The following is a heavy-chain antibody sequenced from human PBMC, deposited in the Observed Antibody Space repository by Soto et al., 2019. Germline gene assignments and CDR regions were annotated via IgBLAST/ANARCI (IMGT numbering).Heavy chain of an antibody. D-gene: IGHD3-3*01. Sequence: ASVKVSCKASGYTFTSYAMHWVRQAPGQRLEWMGWINAGSGNTKYSQKFQGRVTITRDTSASTAYMELSSLRSEDTAVYYCAIARYDFWSRYYTTGDYYYYMDVWGKGTTVTVSS. CDR1: GYTFTSYA. J-gene: IGHJ6*03. CDR3: AIARYDFWSRYYTTGDYYYYMDV. CDR2: INAGSGNT. V-gene: IGHV1-3*01.